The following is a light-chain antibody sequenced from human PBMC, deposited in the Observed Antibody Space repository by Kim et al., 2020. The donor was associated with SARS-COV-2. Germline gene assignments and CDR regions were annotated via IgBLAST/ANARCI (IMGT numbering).Light chain of an antibody. Sequence: VSPGQTATITCSGDKLEDRYVCWFQQKPGQSPLLVISQDTKRPSGIPERFSGSNSGNTATLTISGTQATDEADYFCQAWDSNTAVFGGGTQLTV. CDR2: QDT. CDR3: QAWDSNTAV. V-gene: IGLV3-1*01. J-gene: IGLJ2*01. CDR1: KLEDRY.